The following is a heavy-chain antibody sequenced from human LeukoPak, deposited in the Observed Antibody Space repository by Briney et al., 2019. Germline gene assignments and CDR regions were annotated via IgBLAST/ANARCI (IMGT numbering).Heavy chain of an antibody. V-gene: IGHV1-2*02. J-gene: IGHJ4*02. D-gene: IGHD1-1*01. CDR1: GYTFTDYY. CDR2: INPNSGGT. Sequence: ASVKVSCKASGYTFTDYYMHWVRQAPGQGLEWMEWINPNSGGTNYAQKFQGRVTMTRDTSISTAYMELSRLRSDDTAVYCCASLATGSPFDYWGQGTLVTVSS. CDR3: ASLATGSPFDY.